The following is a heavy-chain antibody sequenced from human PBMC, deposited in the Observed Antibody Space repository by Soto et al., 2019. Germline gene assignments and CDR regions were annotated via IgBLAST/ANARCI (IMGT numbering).Heavy chain of an antibody. J-gene: IGHJ6*02. D-gene: IGHD5-12*01. CDR2: IYYSGST. V-gene: IGHV4-39*07. CDR3: ASTESGYDSYYYYGMDV. CDR1: GGSVSSSSCY. Sequence: PSETLSLTCTVSGGSVSSSSCYWGWIRQPPGKGLEWIGSIYYSGSTYYNPSLKSRVTISVDKSKNQFSLKLSSVTAADTAVYYCASTESGYDSYYYYGMDVWGQGTTVTVSS.